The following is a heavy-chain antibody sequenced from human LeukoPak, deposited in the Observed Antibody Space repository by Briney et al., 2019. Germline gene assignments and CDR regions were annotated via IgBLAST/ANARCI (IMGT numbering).Heavy chain of an antibody. J-gene: IGHJ3*01. CDR2: INPISADT. V-gene: IGHV1-2*02. CDR3: AKDRGYYDILSGYYYGDAFDV. Sequence: GASVKVSCTTSGYDFNGYYLNWVRQAPGQGLEWMGSINPISADTDYAPKFQGRVTMTRDTSITTAYMEVSRLRSDDTAVYYCAKDRGYYDILSGYYYGDAFDVWGQGTMVTVSS. CDR1: GYDFNGYY. D-gene: IGHD3-9*01.